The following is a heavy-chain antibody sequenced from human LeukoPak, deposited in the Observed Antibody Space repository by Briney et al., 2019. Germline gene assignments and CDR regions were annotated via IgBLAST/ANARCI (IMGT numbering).Heavy chain of an antibody. CDR1: GFTFSNYG. Sequence: GGSLRLSCAASGFTFSNYGMHWVRQAPGKGLEWVAFIRYDGSDKFYADSVKGRFTISRDNSKNTLYLQMSSLRADDTAVYYCAARPYCTTATCLKTNWFDPWGQGTLVTVSS. J-gene: IGHJ5*02. CDR2: IRYDGSDK. V-gene: IGHV3-30*02. D-gene: IGHD2-8*01. CDR3: AARPYCTTATCLKTNWFDP.